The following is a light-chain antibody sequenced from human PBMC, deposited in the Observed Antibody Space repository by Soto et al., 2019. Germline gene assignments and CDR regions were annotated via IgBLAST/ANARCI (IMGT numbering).Light chain of an antibody. Sequence: DIQMTQSPSTLSASVGDRVTITCRASETISTWLAWYQQKPGKAPNLLIYKASTLGSGVPSRFIGSGSGTEFTLTIRGLQAGDFATYYCQQYKTYPGTFGPGTKVEIK. CDR3: QQYKTYPGT. V-gene: IGKV1-5*03. J-gene: IGKJ1*01. CDR2: KAS. CDR1: ETISTW.